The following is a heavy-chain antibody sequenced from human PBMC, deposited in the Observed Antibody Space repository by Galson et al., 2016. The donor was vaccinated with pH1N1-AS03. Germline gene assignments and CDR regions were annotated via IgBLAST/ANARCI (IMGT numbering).Heavy chain of an antibody. V-gene: IGHV3-7*01. CDR2: INKDEDER. D-gene: IGHD1-1*01. CDR1: GFSISSGA. J-gene: IGHJ4*02. CDR3: ARWSNNWDWAIDY. Sequence: SLRLSCAVSGFSISSGAMTWVRQAPGKGLEWVATINKDEDERYYMGSVKGRCTISRDNVRNSLYLQMNSLRDEDTGVYFCARWSNNWDWAIDYWGQGTPVTVSS.